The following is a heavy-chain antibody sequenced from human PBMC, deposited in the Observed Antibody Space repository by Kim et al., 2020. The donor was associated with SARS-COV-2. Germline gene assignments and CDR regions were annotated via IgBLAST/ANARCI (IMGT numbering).Heavy chain of an antibody. CDR3: ARDKGKLRFLEWSLYYGMDV. V-gene: IGHV3-48*02. J-gene: IGHJ6*02. CDR2: ISSSSSTI. CDR1: GFTFSSYS. Sequence: GGSLRLSCAASGFTFSSYSMNWVRQAPGKGLEWVSYISSSSSTIYYADSVKGRFTISRDNAKNSLYLQMNSLRDEDTAVYYCARDKGKLRFLEWSLYYGMDVWGQGTTVTVSS. D-gene: IGHD3-3*01.